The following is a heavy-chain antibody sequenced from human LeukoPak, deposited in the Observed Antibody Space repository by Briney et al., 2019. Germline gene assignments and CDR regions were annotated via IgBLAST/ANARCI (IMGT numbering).Heavy chain of an antibody. CDR1: GFTFSSYG. D-gene: IGHD3-22*01. Sequence: GGSLRLSCAASGFTFSSYGMHWVRQAPGKELEWVAVIWYDGSNKYYADSVKGRFTISRDNSKNTLYLQMNSLRAEDTAVYYCARGFYDYYDSSGDSFDCWGQGTLVTVSS. CDR3: ARGFYDYYDSSGDSFDC. J-gene: IGHJ4*02. CDR2: IWYDGSNK. V-gene: IGHV3-33*01.